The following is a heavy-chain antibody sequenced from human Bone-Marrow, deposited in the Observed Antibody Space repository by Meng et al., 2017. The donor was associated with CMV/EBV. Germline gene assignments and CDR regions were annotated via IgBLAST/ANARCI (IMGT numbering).Heavy chain of an antibody. Sequence: YTCPGYGISWVRQAPGQGLEWMGWISAYNGNTNYAQKLQGRVTMTTDTSTSTAYMELRSLRSEDTAVYYCATPSPEGGSYSAYYFDYWGQGTLVTVSS. D-gene: IGHD1-26*01. CDR3: ATPSPEGGSYSAYYFDY. V-gene: IGHV1-18*01. CDR1: YTCPGYG. J-gene: IGHJ4*02. CDR2: ISAYNGNT.